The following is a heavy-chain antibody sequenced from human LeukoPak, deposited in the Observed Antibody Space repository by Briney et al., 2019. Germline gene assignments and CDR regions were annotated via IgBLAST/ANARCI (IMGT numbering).Heavy chain of an antibody. D-gene: IGHD1-7*01. CDR2: IKSKTDGGTT. CDR3: TTDEVELLSGGFDI. V-gene: IGHV3-15*01. Sequence: PGGSLRLSCAASGLTFSNAWMSWVRQAPGKGLEWVGRIKSKTDGGTTDYAAPVKGRFTISRDDSKTTLYLQMNSLKTEDTAVYYCTTDEVELLSGGFDIWGQGTMVTVSS. CDR1: GLTFSNAW. J-gene: IGHJ3*02.